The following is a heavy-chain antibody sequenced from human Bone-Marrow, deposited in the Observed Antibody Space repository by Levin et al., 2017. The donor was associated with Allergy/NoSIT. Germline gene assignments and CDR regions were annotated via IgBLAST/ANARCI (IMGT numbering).Heavy chain of an antibody. CDR2: LYWDDDE. CDR1: GFSLTTSVMG. CDR3: AHSPCSGATCYEGAYFDY. J-gene: IGHJ4*02. Sequence: NASGPTLVKPTQTLTLTCTFSGFSLTTSVMGVGWVRQPPGKALEWVALLYWDDDERYSPSLKTRVTITKDTSKNQVILTMINVGPVDTATYYCAHSPCSGATCYEGAYFDYWGQGILVTVSS. D-gene: IGHD2-15*01. V-gene: IGHV2-5*02.